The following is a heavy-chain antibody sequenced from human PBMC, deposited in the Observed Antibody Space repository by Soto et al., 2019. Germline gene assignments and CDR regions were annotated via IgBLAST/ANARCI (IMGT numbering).Heavy chain of an antibody. CDR3: ARGIYPTVTTASNWCDP. Sequence: QVQLQESGPGLVKPSQTLSLTCTVSGGSISSGGYYWSWIRQHPGKGLEWIGYIYYSGSTYYNPSLNSRVTISVDTSKTQFSLKLISVTAAGTAVYYCARGIYPTVTTASNWCDPWGQGTLVIVAS. D-gene: IGHD4-17*01. CDR2: IYYSGST. CDR1: GGSISSGGYY. V-gene: IGHV4-31*03. J-gene: IGHJ5*02.